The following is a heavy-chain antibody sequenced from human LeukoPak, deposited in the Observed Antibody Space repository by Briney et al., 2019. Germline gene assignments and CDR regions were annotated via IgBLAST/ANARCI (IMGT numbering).Heavy chain of an antibody. J-gene: IGHJ4*02. D-gene: IGHD3-16*01. CDR3: PRDLGDDYGDY. CDR2: ISAYNGNT. Sequence: ASVKVSCKASGYTFTSYGITCVRQAPGQGLECMGWISAYNGNTNSAQKLQRRVTMTTDTSTSTAYMELSSLRSDDTAVYYCPRDLGDDYGDYWGQGTLVTVSS. V-gene: IGHV1-18*01. CDR1: GYTFTSYG.